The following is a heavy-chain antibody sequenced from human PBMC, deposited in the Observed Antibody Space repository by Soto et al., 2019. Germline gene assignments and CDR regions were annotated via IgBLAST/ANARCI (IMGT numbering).Heavy chain of an antibody. Sequence: QVQLVQSGAEVKKPGASVKVSCKASGYIFPNYVIAWVRQAPGQGLEWMGWISAHNGDTSYAQKLQGRVTMTADTSTTTAYMELRSLSSDDPAVYYCARIPPVNYYFDYWGQGTLVTVSS. CDR2: ISAHNGDT. CDR3: ARIPPVNYYFDY. CDR1: GYIFPNYV. J-gene: IGHJ4*02. V-gene: IGHV1-18*01.